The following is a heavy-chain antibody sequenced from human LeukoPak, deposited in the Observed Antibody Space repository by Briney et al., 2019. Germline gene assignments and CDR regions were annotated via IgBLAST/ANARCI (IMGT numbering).Heavy chain of an antibody. CDR3: ARDLAIRDYYDSSGYYFGDAFDI. Sequence: GASVKVSCKASGYTFTSYDINWVRQAPGQGLEWMGIINPSGGSTSYAQKFQGRVTMTRDTSTSTVYMELSSLRSEDTAVYYCARDLAIRDYYDSSGYYFGDAFDIWGQGTMVTVSS. D-gene: IGHD3-22*01. J-gene: IGHJ3*02. V-gene: IGHV1-46*01. CDR2: INPSGGST. CDR1: GYTFTSYD.